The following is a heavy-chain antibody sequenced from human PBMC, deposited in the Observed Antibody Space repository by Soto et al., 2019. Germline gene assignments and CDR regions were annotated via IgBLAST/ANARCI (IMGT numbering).Heavy chain of an antibody. J-gene: IGHJ4*02. Sequence: GGSLGLSCAASAFTFSDYYMGWIRQAPGKGLEWLSYISGNGNTIYYADSVKGRFTVSRDNTKNLLYLQMNSLRSEVTAVYYCAASAVVAAHYWGQGALVTVSS. CDR2: ISGNGNTI. V-gene: IGHV3-11*01. D-gene: IGHD2-15*01. CDR1: AFTFSDYY. CDR3: AASAVVAAHY.